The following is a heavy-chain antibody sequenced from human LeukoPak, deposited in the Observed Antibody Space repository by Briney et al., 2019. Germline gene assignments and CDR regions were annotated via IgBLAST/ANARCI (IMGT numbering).Heavy chain of an antibody. V-gene: IGHV1-2*02. D-gene: IGHD3-22*01. Sequence: ASVKVSCKASGYTFTGYYMHWVRQAPGQGLEWMGWINPNSGGTNYAQKFQGRVTMTRDTSISTAYMELSRLRSDDTAVYYCDMVPKTYYYDSSGYKDAFDVWGQGTMVTVSS. CDR3: DMVPKTYYYDSSGYKDAFDV. CDR2: INPNSGGT. CDR1: GYTFTGYY. J-gene: IGHJ3*01.